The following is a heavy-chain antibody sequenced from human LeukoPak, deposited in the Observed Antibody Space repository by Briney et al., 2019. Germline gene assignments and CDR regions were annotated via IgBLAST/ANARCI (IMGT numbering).Heavy chain of an antibody. V-gene: IGHV3-9*01. CDR2: ISWNSGSI. CDR3: ARDNGIAAAGTADY. J-gene: IGHJ4*02. CDR1: GFTFDDYA. D-gene: IGHD6-13*01. Sequence: PGGSLRLSCAASGFTFDDYAMHWVRQAPGKGLEGVSGISWNSGSIGYADSVKGRFTISRDNAKNSLYLQMNSLRAEDTAVYYCARDNGIAAAGTADYWGQGTLVTVSS.